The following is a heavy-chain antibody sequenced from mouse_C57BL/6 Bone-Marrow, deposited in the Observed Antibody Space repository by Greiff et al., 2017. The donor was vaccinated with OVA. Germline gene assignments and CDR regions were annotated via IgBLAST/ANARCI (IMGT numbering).Heavy chain of an antibody. CDR1: GYTFTSYW. CDR3: ARPYYGSSSWYFAV. CDR2: LHPNSGST. V-gene: IGHV1-64*01. Sequence: QVQLQQPGAELVKPGASVKLSCKASGYTFTSYWMNWVKQRPGQGLEWIGMLHPNSGSTNYNEKFKSKATLTVVKSSSTADLQRSSLTSEDSAVYYCARPYYGSSSWYFAVWGTGTTVTVSS. J-gene: IGHJ1*03. D-gene: IGHD1-1*01.